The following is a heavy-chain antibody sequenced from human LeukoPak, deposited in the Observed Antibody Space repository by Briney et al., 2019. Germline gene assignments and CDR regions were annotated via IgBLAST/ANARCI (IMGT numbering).Heavy chain of an antibody. CDR3: AKGEKVTANIYYFDS. J-gene: IGHJ4*02. CDR1: RFTFSKYG. Sequence: PGGSLRLSCAASRFTFSKYGMSWVRQAPGKGLEWVSTVTGNGTSTYYADSVKGRFTISRDNSKNMLYLQMNSLRAEDTALYYCAKGEKVTANIYYFDSWGQGTLVTVSS. CDR2: VTGNGTST. V-gene: IGHV3-23*01. D-gene: IGHD2-21*02.